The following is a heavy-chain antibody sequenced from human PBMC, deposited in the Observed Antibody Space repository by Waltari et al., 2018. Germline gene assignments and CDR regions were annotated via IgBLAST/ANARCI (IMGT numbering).Heavy chain of an antibody. CDR2: INYIGAT. CDR3: AREREQQLVQEWSGHYYTHYGMDV. CDR1: GGSFTVYY. J-gene: IGHJ6*02. Sequence: VQVQQWVAGLLRPSRTLSLTCAVYGGSFTVYYWLWIRHPPREGLEWVGEINYIGATNDNPALKSRVTMSVDTSKNQFALKMKSVTAADSAVYYCAREREQQLVQEWSGHYYTHYGMDVWGHGTTVTVSS. D-gene: IGHD6-13*01. V-gene: IGHV4-34*01.